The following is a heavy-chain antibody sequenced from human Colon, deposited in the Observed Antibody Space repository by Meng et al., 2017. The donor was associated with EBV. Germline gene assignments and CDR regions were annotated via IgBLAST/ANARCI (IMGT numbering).Heavy chain of an antibody. V-gene: IGHV4-30-4*01. J-gene: IGHJ5*02. CDR3: ARDRKHYGERGWFDP. D-gene: IGHD4-17*01. CDR2: IYYSGST. CDR1: GGSISSGDYY. Sequence: QVQLQESGPGLVQPSQTLSLTCTVPGGSISSGDYYWSWIRQPPGKGLEWIGYIYYSGSTYSNASLKSRVTISIDRSKNQFSLKLSSVTAADTAVYYCARDRKHYGERGWFDPWGQGTLVTVSS.